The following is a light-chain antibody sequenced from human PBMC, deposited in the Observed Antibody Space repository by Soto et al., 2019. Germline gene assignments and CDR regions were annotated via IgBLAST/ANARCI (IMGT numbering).Light chain of an antibody. CDR3: QQSYSTPPFT. CDR2: ETS. CDR1: QSVSSY. J-gene: IGKJ3*01. Sequence: DIPMTQSPSPLSASVGDRVDITCRTSQSVSSYLNWYQAKPGKAPKLLIYETSNLESGVPSRFSGSGSGTDFTITISSLQPEDSATYYCQQSYSTPPFTFGPGTRVDI. V-gene: IGKV1-39*01.